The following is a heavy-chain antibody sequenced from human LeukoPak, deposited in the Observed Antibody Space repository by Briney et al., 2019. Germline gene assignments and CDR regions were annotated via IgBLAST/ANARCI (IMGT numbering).Heavy chain of an antibody. CDR3: ARTDRSSGYAFDI. V-gene: IGHV2-70*04. CDR1: GFSLSTSGMR. D-gene: IGHD3-22*01. CDR2: IDWDDDK. J-gene: IGHJ3*02. Sequence: SGPGLVKPTQTLTLTCTFSGFSLSTSGMRVSWIRQTPGKALEWLARIDWDDDKFYSTSLKTRLTISKDTSKNQVVLTMTNMDRVDTATYNCARTDRSSGYAFDIWGQRTMVTVSS.